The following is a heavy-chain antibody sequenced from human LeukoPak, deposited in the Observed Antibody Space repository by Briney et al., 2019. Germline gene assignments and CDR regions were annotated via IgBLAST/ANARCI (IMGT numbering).Heavy chain of an antibody. CDR2: ISSSSSYI. CDR1: GFTFSSYS. Sequence: GGSLRLSCAASGFTFSSYSMNWVRQAPGKGLEWVSSISSSSSYIYYADSVKGRFTISRDNAKNSLYLQMNSLRAEDTAVYYCARRAYCTNGVCSNWFDPWGQGTLVTVSS. V-gene: IGHV3-21*01. J-gene: IGHJ5*02. D-gene: IGHD2-8*01. CDR3: ARRAYCTNGVCSNWFDP.